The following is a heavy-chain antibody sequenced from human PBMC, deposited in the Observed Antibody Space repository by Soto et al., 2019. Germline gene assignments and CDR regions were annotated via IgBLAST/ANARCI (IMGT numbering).Heavy chain of an antibody. D-gene: IGHD3-9*01. Sequence: EVQLVESGGGLVQPGGSLRLSCAASGFTFSSYWMSWVRQAPGKGLEWVANIKQDGSEKYYVDSVKGRFIISRDNAKNSLYLQMNSLRAEDTAVYYCASADKAWSFDLWGRGTLVTVSS. CDR2: IKQDGSEK. CDR1: GFTFSSYW. J-gene: IGHJ2*01. V-gene: IGHV3-7*01. CDR3: ASADKAWSFDL.